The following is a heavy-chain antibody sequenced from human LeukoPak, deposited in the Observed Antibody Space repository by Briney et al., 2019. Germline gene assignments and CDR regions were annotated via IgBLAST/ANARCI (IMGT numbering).Heavy chain of an antibody. CDR3: AKLTGDPNY. V-gene: IGHV3-23*01. CDR2: ISGSGGST. D-gene: IGHD7-27*01. J-gene: IGHJ4*02. Sequence: GGSLRLSCAVSGFTLNMYVMNWVRQAPGKGLEWVSAISGSGGSTYYADSMKGRFTISRDNSKNTLYLQMNSLRVEDTAVYYCAKLTGDPNYWGQGTLVTVSS. CDR1: GFTLNMYV.